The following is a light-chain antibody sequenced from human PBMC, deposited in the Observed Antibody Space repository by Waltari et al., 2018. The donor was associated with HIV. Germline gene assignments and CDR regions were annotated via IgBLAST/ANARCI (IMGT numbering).Light chain of an antibody. Sequence: QSALTQPASVSGSPGQSITISCTGTSSDIGIYHYVSWYQQHPGKAPKLLIYEVNNRPSGVSDRFSGSKSGNTASLSISGLQAEDEADYYCTSYTTRSTVIFGGGTSVTVL. V-gene: IGLV2-14*01. J-gene: IGLJ2*01. CDR3: TSYTTRSTVI. CDR2: EVN. CDR1: SSDIGIYHY.